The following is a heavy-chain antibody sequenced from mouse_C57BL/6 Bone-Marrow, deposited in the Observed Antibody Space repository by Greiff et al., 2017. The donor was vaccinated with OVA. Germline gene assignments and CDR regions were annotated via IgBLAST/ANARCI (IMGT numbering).Heavy chain of an antibody. Sequence: ESGPGLVKPSQSLSLTCSVTGYSITSGYYWNWIRQFPGNKLEWMGYISYDGSNNYNPSLKNRISITRDTSKNQFFLKLNSVTTEDTATYYCAREDWDYWYFDVWGTGTTVTVSS. V-gene: IGHV3-6*01. D-gene: IGHD4-1*01. J-gene: IGHJ1*03. CDR2: ISYDGSN. CDR3: AREDWDYWYFDV. CDR1: GYSITSGYY.